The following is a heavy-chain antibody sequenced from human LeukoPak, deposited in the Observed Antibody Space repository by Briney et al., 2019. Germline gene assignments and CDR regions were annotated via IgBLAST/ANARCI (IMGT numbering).Heavy chain of an antibody. J-gene: IGHJ4*02. CDR3: ARGLGIAVAGTVDY. CDR1: GFTFSNYW. Sequence: GGSLRLSCAASGFTFSNYWMAWVRQAPGKGLEWVSSLSSTSSYIFYADSVRGRFTVSRDNAKNSLYLQMNNLRAGDTAVYYCARGLGIAVAGTVDYWGQGTLVTVSS. CDR2: LSSTSSYI. V-gene: IGHV3-21*01. D-gene: IGHD6-19*01.